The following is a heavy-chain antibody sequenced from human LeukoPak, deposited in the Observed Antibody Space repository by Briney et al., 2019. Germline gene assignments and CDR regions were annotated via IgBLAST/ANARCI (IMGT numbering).Heavy chain of an antibody. CDR2: IYESGST. D-gene: IGHD5-18*01. CDR1: GGSISSGDYY. V-gene: IGHV4-30-4*01. J-gene: IGHJ4*02. Sequence: SQTLSLTCTVSGGSISSGDYYWSWIRQPPGRGLGWIGYIYESGSTYYNPSLKSRVNISVDTSKNQFSLKLSSVTAADTAVYYCARAPRAIQLWLHLSYFDYWGQGTLVTVSS. CDR3: ARAPRAIQLWLHLSYFDY.